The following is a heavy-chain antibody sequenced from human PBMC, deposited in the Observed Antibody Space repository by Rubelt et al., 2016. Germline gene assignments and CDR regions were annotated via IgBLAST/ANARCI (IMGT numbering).Heavy chain of an antibody. J-gene: IGHJ4*02. CDR3: ATPYSSGWYCFDY. V-gene: IGHV3-33*01. D-gene: IGHD6-19*01. Sequence: GFTFSSYGMHWVRQAPGKGLEWVAVIWYDGSNKYYADSVKGRFTISRDNSKNTLFLQMHSLRVEDTAVYYCATPYSSGWYCFDYWGQGTLVTVSS. CDR2: IWYDGSNK. CDR1: GFTFSSYG.